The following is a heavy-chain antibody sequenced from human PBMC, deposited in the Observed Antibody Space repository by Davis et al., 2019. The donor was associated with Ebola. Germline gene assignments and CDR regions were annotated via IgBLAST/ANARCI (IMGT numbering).Heavy chain of an antibody. V-gene: IGHV3-30*18. D-gene: IGHD2/OR15-2a*01. J-gene: IGHJ4*02. CDR2: ISDDGSKK. CDR1: RFIFSNYG. CDR3: AKNRVGSQYDSDTNLFALGY. Sequence: PGGSLRLSCAASRFIFSNYGMHWVRQAPGKGLEWVAVISDDGSKKYYGDSVRGRFTISRDNSKNTLYLQMNSPRAEDTAVYYCAKNRVGSQYDSDTNLFALGYWGQGTLVTVSS.